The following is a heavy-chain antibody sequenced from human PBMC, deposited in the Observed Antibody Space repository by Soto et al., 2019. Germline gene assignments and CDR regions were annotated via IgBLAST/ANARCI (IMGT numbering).Heavy chain of an antibody. V-gene: IGHV3-53*01. Sequence: EMQLVESGGGLIRPGGSLRLSCAASGFSVSSNSMSWVRQAPGKGLEWVSVIHSDVTTYYADSVKGRFIISRDNSKDTLYLQMNRLRAEDTAVYYCARELSGSWYNWFDPWGQGTLVTVSS. D-gene: IGHD5-12*01. CDR3: ARELSGSWYNWFDP. CDR2: IHSDVTT. J-gene: IGHJ5*02. CDR1: GFSVSSNS.